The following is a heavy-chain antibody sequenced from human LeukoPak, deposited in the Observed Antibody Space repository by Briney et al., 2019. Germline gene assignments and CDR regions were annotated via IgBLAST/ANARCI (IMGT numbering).Heavy chain of an antibody. J-gene: IGHJ4*02. D-gene: IGHD4-17*01. Sequence: SETLSLTCAVYGGSFSGYYWSWIRQPPGKGLEWIGEINHSGSTNYNPSLKSRVTISVDTSKNQFSLKLSSVTAADTAVYYCASGTGDYGDYWGQGTLVTVSS. CDR1: GGSFSGYY. CDR3: ASGTGDYGDY. V-gene: IGHV4-34*01. CDR2: INHSGST.